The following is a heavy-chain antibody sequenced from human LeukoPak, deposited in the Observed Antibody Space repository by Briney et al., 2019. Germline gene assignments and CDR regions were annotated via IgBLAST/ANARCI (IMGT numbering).Heavy chain of an antibody. V-gene: IGHV1-69*13. CDR2: IIPIFGTA. D-gene: IGHD2-2*01. CDR1: GGTFSSYA. CDR3: ARSGCIAEYCSSTTQNWFDP. J-gene: IGHJ5*02. Sequence: ASVKVSCKASGGTFSSYAISWVGQAPGQGLEWMGGIIPIFGTANYAQKFQGRVTITADESTSTAYMELSSLRSEDTAVYYCARSGCIAEYCSSTTQNWFDPWGQGTLVTVSS.